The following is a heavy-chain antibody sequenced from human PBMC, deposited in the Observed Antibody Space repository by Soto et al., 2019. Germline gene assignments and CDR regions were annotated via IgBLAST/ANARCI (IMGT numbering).Heavy chain of an antibody. CDR2: ISAYNGNT. D-gene: IGHD3-3*01. CDR3: VRYTPYSYYDFWSGYSPGAFDI. J-gene: IGHJ3*02. V-gene: IGHV1-18*01. Sequence: ASVKVSCKASGYTFTSYGISWVRQAPGQGLEWMGWISAYNGNTNYAQKLQGRVTMTTDTSTSTAYMKLRSLRSDDSAVYYCVRYTPYSYYDFWSGYSPGAFDIWGQGTMVTVSS. CDR1: GYTFTSYG.